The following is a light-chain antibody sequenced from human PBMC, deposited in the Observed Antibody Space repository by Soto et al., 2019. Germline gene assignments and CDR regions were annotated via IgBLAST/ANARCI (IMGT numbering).Light chain of an antibody. J-gene: IGKJ1*01. V-gene: IGKV3-20*01. CDR1: QSVNSNY. Sequence: EIVLTQSPGTLSLSPGERATLSCRASQSVNSNYLAWYQRKPGQAPRLLIYGASNRATDIPYRLSASGSGTDFTLPITRLEAADFAVYYCQQYDSTPPPFGQGTKVEVK. CDR3: QQYDSTPPP. CDR2: GAS.